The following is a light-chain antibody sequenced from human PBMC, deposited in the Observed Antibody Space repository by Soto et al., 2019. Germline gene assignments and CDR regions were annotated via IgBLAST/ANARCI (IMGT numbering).Light chain of an antibody. Sequence: EIVLTQSPGTLWLSPLEIASRAGSSSQSVSMSYLACYQQKPGQAPRLLIYGASSRATGIPDRFSGSGSGRAFTLPISRWEPEDFAVYYCQKYGRSTWTFGKGTRVDIK. CDR2: GAS. CDR3: QKYGRSTWT. V-gene: IGKV3-20*01. J-gene: IGKJ1*01. CDR1: QSVSMSY.